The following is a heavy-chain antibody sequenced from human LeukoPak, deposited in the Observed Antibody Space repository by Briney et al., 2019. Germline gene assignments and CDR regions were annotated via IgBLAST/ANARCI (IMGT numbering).Heavy chain of an antibody. V-gene: IGHV3-43*01. D-gene: IGHD6-19*01. CDR3: AKDKRGSGAYNSGWYAFDD. Sequence: PGGSLRLSCVGSGFTFDGYFMHGVRQGPGKALEWVSLINWDGGTTYYADSVKGRFTISRDNSKNSLYLQMNSLTSEDSALYYCAKDKRGSGAYNSGWYAFDDWGQGTLVIVSS. J-gene: IGHJ4*01. CDR1: GFTFDGYF. CDR2: INWDGGTT.